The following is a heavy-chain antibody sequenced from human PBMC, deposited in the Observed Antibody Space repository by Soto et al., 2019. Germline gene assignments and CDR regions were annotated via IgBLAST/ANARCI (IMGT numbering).Heavy chain of an antibody. CDR3: ARDMYSRQNWFDP. Sequence: PSETLSLTCSVSGASITSFSLSWIRQSPDKGLEWIGYVFYSGSTTYNPSLKSRVTLSIDKSKNQFSLKLTSVTAADTAIYFCARDMYSRQNWFDPWGQGTLVTVSS. J-gene: IGHJ5*02. CDR2: VFYSGST. CDR1: GASITSFS. D-gene: IGHD6-13*01. V-gene: IGHV4-59*13.